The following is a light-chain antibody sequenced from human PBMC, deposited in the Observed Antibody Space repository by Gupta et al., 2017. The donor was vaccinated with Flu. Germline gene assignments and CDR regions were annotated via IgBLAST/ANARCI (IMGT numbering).Light chain of an antibody. J-gene: IGKJ1*01. Sequence: EIVMTQSPATLSVSPGEGVTLSCRTSQSVSSNLAWYQQRPGQAPRLLIYGASTRATDIPVRFSGSGSGTEFTLTISSLQSEDFAVYYCQQYSNWPPWTFGQGTKVEIK. V-gene: IGKV3-15*01. CDR1: QSVSSN. CDR3: QQYSNWPPWT. CDR2: GAS.